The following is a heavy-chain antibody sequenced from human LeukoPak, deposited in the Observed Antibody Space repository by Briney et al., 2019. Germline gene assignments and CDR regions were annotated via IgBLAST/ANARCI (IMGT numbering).Heavy chain of an antibody. D-gene: IGHD3-16*02. Sequence: ASVKVSCKASGGTFSSYAISWVRQAPGQGLEWMGGIIPIFGTANYAQKFQGRVTITADESTSTAYMEPSSLRSEDTAVYYCARGTFSGSYRIPFDYWGQGTLVTVSS. CDR1: GGTFSSYA. CDR3: ARGTFSGSYRIPFDY. V-gene: IGHV1-69*01. J-gene: IGHJ4*02. CDR2: IIPIFGTA.